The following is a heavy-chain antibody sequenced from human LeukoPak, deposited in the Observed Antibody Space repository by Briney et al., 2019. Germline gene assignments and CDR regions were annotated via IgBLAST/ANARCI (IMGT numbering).Heavy chain of an antibody. J-gene: IGHJ4*02. Sequence: ASVKVSCKASGYTFTSYDINWVRQATGQGLEWLGWMNPNSGNTGYAQKFQARVTITRNTSISTAYMELSSLRSEDTAVYYCARSSSSWSSGYWGQGTLVTVSS. CDR3: ARSSSSWSSGY. D-gene: IGHD6-13*01. V-gene: IGHV1-8*03. CDR2: MNPNSGNT. CDR1: GYTFTSYD.